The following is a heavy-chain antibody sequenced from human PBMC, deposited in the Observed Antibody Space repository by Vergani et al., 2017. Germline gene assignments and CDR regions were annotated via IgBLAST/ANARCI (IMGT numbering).Heavy chain of an antibody. V-gene: IGHV3-7*03. CDR1: GFTFSSYW. CDR2: IKQDGSAK. D-gene: IGHD6-13*01. J-gene: IGHJ6*02. Sequence: EVQLVESGGGLVQPGGSLRLSCAASGFTFSSYWMSWVRQAPGKGLGWVANIKQDGSAKDYVDSVKGRFTISRDNAKNSLYLQMNSLRAEDTAVYYCARDSSSWTYYYYGMDVWGQGTTVTVSS. CDR3: ARDSSSWTYYYYGMDV.